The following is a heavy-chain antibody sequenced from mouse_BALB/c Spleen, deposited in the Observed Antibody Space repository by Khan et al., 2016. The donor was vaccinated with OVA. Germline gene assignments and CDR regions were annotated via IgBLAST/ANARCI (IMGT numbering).Heavy chain of an antibody. Sequence: EVQLVESGGGLVQPKGSLKLSCAASGFTFNTYAMNWVRQAPGNGLEWVARIRSKSNNYATYYADSVKDRFTISRDDSQSMLYLQMNNLKTEDTAMYYCGRPYGDDGYYAMDYWGQGTSVTVSS. V-gene: IGHV10-1*02. CDR2: IRSKSNNYAT. CDR3: GRPYGDDGYYAMDY. J-gene: IGHJ4*01. CDR1: GFTFNTYA. D-gene: IGHD2-2*01.